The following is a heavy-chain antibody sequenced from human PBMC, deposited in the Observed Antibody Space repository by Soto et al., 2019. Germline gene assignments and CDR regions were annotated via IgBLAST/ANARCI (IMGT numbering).Heavy chain of an antibody. CDR3: ARATGSNHPFDY. V-gene: IGHV3-74*01. D-gene: IGHD2-2*01. J-gene: IGHJ4*02. Sequence: EVQLVESGGGLVQPGGSLRLSCAATGFTFSTYWMHWVRQGPGKGLVWVSRISTDGSSTTYADSVKGRFTISRDNAKNTLYLLMNSLSAEDTAVYYCARATGSNHPFDYWGQGTLVTVSS. CDR1: GFTFSTYW. CDR2: ISTDGSST.